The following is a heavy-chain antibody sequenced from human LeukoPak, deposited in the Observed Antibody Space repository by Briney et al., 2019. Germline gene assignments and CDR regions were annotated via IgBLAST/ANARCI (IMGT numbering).Heavy chain of an antibody. CDR2: TYYRSKWYN. CDR3: AREPHDSSGQDYYYYGMGV. D-gene: IGHD3-22*01. V-gene: IGHV6-1*01. Sequence: SQTLSLTCAISGDSVSSNSAAWNWIRQSPSRGLEWLGRTYYRSKWYNDYAVSVKSRITINPDTSKNQFSLQLNSVTPEDTAVYYCAREPHDSSGQDYYYYGMGVWGQGTTVTVSS. J-gene: IGHJ6*02. CDR1: GDSVSSNSAA.